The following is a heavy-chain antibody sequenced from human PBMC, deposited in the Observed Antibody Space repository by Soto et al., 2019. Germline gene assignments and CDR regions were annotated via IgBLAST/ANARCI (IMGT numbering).Heavy chain of an antibody. CDR1: GFTFTSYS. CDR3: ARDQDYAFDF. J-gene: IGHJ3*01. Sequence: GGSLRLSCAASGFTFTSYSMNWVRQAPGKGLEWVSYIGTRSTTTYYADSVKGRFTISRDNAKNSLYLQMNSLRDEDTAVYYCARDQDYAFDFWGQGTMVTVSS. V-gene: IGHV3-48*02. CDR2: IGTRSTTT.